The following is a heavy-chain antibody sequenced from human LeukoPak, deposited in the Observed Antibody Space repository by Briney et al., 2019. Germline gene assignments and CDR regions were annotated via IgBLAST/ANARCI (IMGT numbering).Heavy chain of an antibody. CDR2: IIPIFCTA. CDR3: ARVGYYDSSGYSPNAFDI. V-gene: IGHV1-69*05. D-gene: IGHD3-22*01. CDR1: GGTFSSYA. J-gene: IGHJ3*02. Sequence: SVKVSCKASGGTFSSYAISWVRQAPGQGLEWMGGIIPIFCTANYAQKFQGRVTITTDESTSTAYMELSSLRSEDTAVYYCARVGYYDSSGYSPNAFDIWGQGTMVTVSS.